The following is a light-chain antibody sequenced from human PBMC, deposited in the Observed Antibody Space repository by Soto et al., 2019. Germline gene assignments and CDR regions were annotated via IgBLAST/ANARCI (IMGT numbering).Light chain of an antibody. CDR2: AAS. CDR1: QGINNY. J-gene: IGKJ5*01. CDR3: QQLNSYPRIT. V-gene: IGKV1-9*01. Sequence: DIQLTQSPSFLSASVGDRVTITCRASQGINNYLAWYQQKPGKAPKLLIYAASTLQSGVPSRCSGSGSGTEFTLSISSLQPEDFATYYCQQLNSYPRITFGQGTRLEIK.